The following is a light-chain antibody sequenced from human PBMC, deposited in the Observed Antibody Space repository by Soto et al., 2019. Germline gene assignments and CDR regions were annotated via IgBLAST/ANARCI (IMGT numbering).Light chain of an antibody. CDR3: SSYTITSTLYV. Sequence: QSALTQPASVSGSPRQSITISCTGTSSDIGGYNYVSWYQQLPGKVPKLIIYDVSNRPSGVSDRFSGSKSGNAASLTISGLQAEDEADYYCSSYTITSTLYVFGTGTKVTVL. CDR1: SSDIGGYNY. CDR2: DVS. J-gene: IGLJ1*01. V-gene: IGLV2-14*03.